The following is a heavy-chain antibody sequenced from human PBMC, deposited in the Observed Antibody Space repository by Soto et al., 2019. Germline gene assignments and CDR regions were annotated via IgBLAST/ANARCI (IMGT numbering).Heavy chain of an antibody. CDR1: GYTFTSYG. D-gene: IGHD1-20*01. Sequence: QVQLVQSGAEVKKPGASVKVSCKASGYTFTSYGISRVRQAPGQGPEWMGWITAYNGNTNYAQKLQCRVTMTTDTSTSTDYMELRSLRSDDTAVYYCATITTGGICYYYGMDGWGQGTTVTVSS. CDR2: ITAYNGNT. J-gene: IGHJ6*02. CDR3: ATITTGGICYYYGMDG. V-gene: IGHV1-18*04.